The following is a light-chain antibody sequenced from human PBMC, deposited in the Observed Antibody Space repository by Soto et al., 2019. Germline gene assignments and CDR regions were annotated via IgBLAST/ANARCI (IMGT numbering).Light chain of an antibody. J-gene: IGKJ2*01. Sequence: EIVMTQSPATLSVSPGERATVSCRASQSVSSNLAWYQQKPGQAPRLLIYGASTRATGIPARFSGSGSGTEFTLTIGSLQSDDFAVYYCHQYNNWPRTFGKGTKLESK. CDR3: HQYNNWPRT. CDR1: QSVSSN. CDR2: GAS. V-gene: IGKV3-15*01.